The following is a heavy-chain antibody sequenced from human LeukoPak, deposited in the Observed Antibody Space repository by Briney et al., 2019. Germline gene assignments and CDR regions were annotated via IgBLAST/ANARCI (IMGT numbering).Heavy chain of an antibody. V-gene: IGHV3-23*01. Sequence: PGGSLRLSCAASGFTFSSYAMTWVRQAPGKGLEWVSSINNSGTDTYYEDSVEGRFTISRDNSKNTLFLHINSLSAEDTAVYYCAAAVNTGRAEHYWGQGTLVTVSS. CDR2: INNSGTDT. J-gene: IGHJ4*02. D-gene: IGHD4-17*01. CDR3: AAAVNTGRAEHY. CDR1: GFTFSSYA.